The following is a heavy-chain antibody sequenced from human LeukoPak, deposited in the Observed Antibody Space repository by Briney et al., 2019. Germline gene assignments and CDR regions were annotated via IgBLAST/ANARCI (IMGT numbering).Heavy chain of an antibody. D-gene: IGHD1-26*01. J-gene: IGHJ4*02. CDR2: ISAYNGNT. CDR3: ARDRRSGSYSPLWS. Sequence: ASVKVSCKASGYTFTSYGISWVRQAPGQGLEWMGWISAYNGNTNYAQKLQGRVTMTTDTSTSTAYMELRSLRSDDTAVYYCARDRRSGSYSPLWSWGQGTLVTVSS. V-gene: IGHV1-18*01. CDR1: GYTFTSYG.